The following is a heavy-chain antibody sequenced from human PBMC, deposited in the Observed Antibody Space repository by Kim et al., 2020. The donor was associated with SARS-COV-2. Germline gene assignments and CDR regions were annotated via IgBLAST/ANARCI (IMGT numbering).Heavy chain of an antibody. CDR2: IYTSAAFT. CDR3: VRDRLWVGSTDLDY. V-gene: IGHV3-48*03. CDR1: GFTFSSYE. D-gene: IGHD1-26*01. J-gene: IGHJ4*02. Sequence: GGSLRLSCVASGFTFSSYEMNWVRQAPGKGLEWVSYIYTSAAFTYYADSVKDRFTVSRNNAKNSLFLQMNRLRAEDTAIYYCVRDRLWVGSTDLDYWGQGTLVTVSS.